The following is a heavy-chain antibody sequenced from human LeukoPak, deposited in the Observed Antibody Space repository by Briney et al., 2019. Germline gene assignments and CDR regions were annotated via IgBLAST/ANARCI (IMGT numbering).Heavy chain of an antibody. J-gene: IGHJ4*02. CDR3: ARAGGDIVVVVAATTESTFDY. CDR1: GYTFTGYY. D-gene: IGHD2-15*01. V-gene: IGHV1-2*02. Sequence: ASVKVSCKASGYTFTGYYMHWVRQAPGQGLEWMGWINPNSGGTNYAQKFQGRVTMTRDTSISTAYMELSRLRSDDTAVYYCARAGGDIVVVVAATTESTFDYWGQGTLVTVSS. CDR2: INPNSGGT.